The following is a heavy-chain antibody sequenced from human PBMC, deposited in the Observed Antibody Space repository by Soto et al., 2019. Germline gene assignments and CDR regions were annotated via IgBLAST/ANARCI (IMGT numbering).Heavy chain of an antibody. CDR3: ARQDSNYDFWSGSVDY. V-gene: IGHV4-39*01. CDR1: GGSISSSSYY. Sequence: SETLSLTCTVSGGSISSSSYYWGWIRQPPGKGLEWIGSIYYSGSTYYNPSLKSRVTISVDTSKNQFSLKLSSVTAADTAVYYCARQDSNYDFWSGSVDYWGQGTLVTVSS. D-gene: IGHD3-3*01. J-gene: IGHJ4*02. CDR2: IYYSGST.